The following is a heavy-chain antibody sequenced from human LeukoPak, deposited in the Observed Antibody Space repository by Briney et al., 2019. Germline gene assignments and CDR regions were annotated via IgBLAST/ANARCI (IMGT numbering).Heavy chain of an antibody. D-gene: IGHD3-10*01. J-gene: IGHJ4*02. CDR3: ASRYMVRGVIWASRPYYFDC. CDR2: IYYSGST. CDR1: GGSISSSSYY. Sequence: SETLSLTCTVSGGSISSSSYYWGWIRQPPGKGLEWIGSIYYSGSTYYNPSLKSRVTISVDTSKNQFSLKLSSVTAADTAVYYCASRYMVRGVIWASRPYYFDCWGQGTLVTVSS. V-gene: IGHV4-39*01.